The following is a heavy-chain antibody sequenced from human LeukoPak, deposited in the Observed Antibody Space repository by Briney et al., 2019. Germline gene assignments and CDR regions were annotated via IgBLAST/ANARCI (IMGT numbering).Heavy chain of an antibody. CDR1: GGSISSYY. CDR3: ATLRDGYTNYLDY. Sequence: PSDTLALTCTVSGGSISSYYWSWIRQPPGKGLEWIGYIYYSGSTNYNPSLKSRVTISVDTSKNQFSLKLSSVTAADTAVYYCATLRDGYTNYLDYWGQGTLVTVSS. V-gene: IGHV4-59*07. CDR2: IYYSGST. D-gene: IGHD5-24*01. J-gene: IGHJ4*02.